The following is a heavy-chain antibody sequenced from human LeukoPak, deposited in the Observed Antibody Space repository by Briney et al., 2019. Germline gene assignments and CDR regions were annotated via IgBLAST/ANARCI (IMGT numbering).Heavy chain of an antibody. Sequence: SETLSLTCSVSGGSVTTYYWSWIRQPPGKGLEWIGYIYTSRSTNHNPSLKSRVTISVDTSKNQFSLKLTSVTAADTAVYYCARHLHNQPSPSLDPWAQETRV. CDR2: IYTSRST. J-gene: IGHJ5*02. CDR1: GGSVTTYY. V-gene: IGHV4-4*09. D-gene: IGHD1-1*01. CDR3: ARHLHNQPSPSLDP.